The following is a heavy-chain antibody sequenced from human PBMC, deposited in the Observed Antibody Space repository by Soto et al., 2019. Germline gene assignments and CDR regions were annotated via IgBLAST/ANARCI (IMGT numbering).Heavy chain of an antibody. Sequence: EVQLLESGGGLVQPGGSLRLSCAASGFTFSSYAMSWVRQAPGKGLEWVSAISGSGGSTYYADSVKGRFTISRDNSKNTLYLQMNSLRAEDTAVYYCAKFVRAAAGSRGMDYYYYGMDVWGQGTTVTVSS. CDR2: ISGSGGST. D-gene: IGHD6-13*01. J-gene: IGHJ6*02. V-gene: IGHV3-23*01. CDR1: GFTFSSYA. CDR3: AKFVRAAAGSRGMDYYYYGMDV.